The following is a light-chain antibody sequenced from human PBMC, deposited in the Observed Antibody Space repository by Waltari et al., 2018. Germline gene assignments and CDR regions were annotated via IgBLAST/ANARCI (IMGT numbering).Light chain of an antibody. CDR3: QQRTNGFT. J-gene: IGKJ3*01. CDR2: DAS. CDR1: QSLSSY. V-gene: IGKV3-11*01. Sequence: EIVLTQSPATLSLSPGERATLSCRTSQSLSSYLAWYQQKPCQAPRPLIYDASNRATGTPARFRGSGYGTDFTLTISSLEPEDFAVYYCQQRTNGFTFGPGTKVDIK.